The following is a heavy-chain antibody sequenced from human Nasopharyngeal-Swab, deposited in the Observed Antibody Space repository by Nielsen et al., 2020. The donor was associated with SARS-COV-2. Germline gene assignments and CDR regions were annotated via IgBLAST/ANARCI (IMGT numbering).Heavy chain of an antibody. CDR1: GGSISSSNW. V-gene: IGHV4-4*02. D-gene: IGHD3-3*01. CDR3: ARVELRFLEWYDY. CDR2: IYHSGST. Sequence: SETLSLTCAVSGGSISSSNWWSWVRQPPGKGLEWIGEIYHSGSTNYNPSLKSRVTISVDKSKNQFSLKLSSVTAADTAVYYCARVELRFLEWYDYWGQGTLVTVSS. J-gene: IGHJ4*02.